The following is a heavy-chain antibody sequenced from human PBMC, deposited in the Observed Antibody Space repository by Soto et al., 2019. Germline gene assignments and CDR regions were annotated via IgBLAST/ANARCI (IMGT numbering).Heavy chain of an antibody. CDR1: GFTFSSYG. CDR3: AKDALAKVAAPIYYFDY. V-gene: IGHV3-30*18. D-gene: IGHD6-6*01. CDR2: ISYDGSNK. Sequence: PGGSLRLSCAASGFTFSSYGMHWVRQAPGKGLEWVAVISYDGSNKYYADSVKGRFTISRDNSKNTLYLQMNSLRAEDTAVYYCAKDALAKVAAPIYYFDYWGQGTLVTVSS. J-gene: IGHJ4*02.